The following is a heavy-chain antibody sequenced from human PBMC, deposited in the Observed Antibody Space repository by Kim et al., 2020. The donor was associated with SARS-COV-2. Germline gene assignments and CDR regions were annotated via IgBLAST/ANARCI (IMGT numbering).Heavy chain of an antibody. Sequence: ASVKVSCKTSGHTFTRDSIHWVRQAPGQRLEWMGGIDCGNGNTIYSQKFQGRVTFTTDTSASTAYMELSSLRSEDSAVYYCLGGSYFDYWRQGTLVTVSS. CDR3: LGGSYFDY. D-gene: IGHD3-16*01. J-gene: IGHJ4*02. CDR2: IDCGNGNT. CDR1: GHTFTRDS. V-gene: IGHV1-3*01.